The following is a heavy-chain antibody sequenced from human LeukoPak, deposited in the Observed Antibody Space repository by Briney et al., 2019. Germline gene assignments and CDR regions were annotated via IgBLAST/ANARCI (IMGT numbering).Heavy chain of an antibody. J-gene: IGHJ4*02. D-gene: IGHD4-17*01. CDR1: GFTLSTSW. CDR2: IKQDGSEK. Sequence: GGSLRLSCAASGFTLSTSWMGWVRQAPGKGLEWVANIKQDGSEKYYVDSVRGRFTISRDNAKNSLYLQMNSLRAEDTAVYYCARDRFYGDYAGVADYWGQETLVTVSS. CDR3: ARDRFYGDYAGVADY. V-gene: IGHV3-7*01.